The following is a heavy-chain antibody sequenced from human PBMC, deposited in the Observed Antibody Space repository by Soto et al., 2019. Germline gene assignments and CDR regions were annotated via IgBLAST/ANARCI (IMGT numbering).Heavy chain of an antibody. Sequence: PGGSLRLSCAASGFTFSDYSLNWVRQAPGKGLEWVSPISRSGDGRYYADSVKGRFTISRDNSKNALYLQMNSLRAEDTAVYYCAKRGFGELWGHYFDYWGQGTLVTVSS. CDR2: ISRSGDGR. CDR3: AKRGFGELWGHYFDY. V-gene: IGHV3-48*01. CDR1: GFTFSDYS. D-gene: IGHD3-10*01. J-gene: IGHJ4*02.